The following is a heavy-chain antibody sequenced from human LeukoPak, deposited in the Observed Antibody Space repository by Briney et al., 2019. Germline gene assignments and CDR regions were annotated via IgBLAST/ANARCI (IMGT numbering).Heavy chain of an antibody. CDR1: GFTFSIYT. V-gene: IGHV3-23*01. Sequence: GGSLRLSCAASGFTFSIYTMNWVRQAPGKGLEWVSGISDSGVSTYYADSVKGRFTISRDNSKNTLYVQMNSLRAEDTAVYYCAKGGYYGSGSYLDYWGQGTLVTVSS. CDR2: ISDSGVST. CDR3: AKGGYYGSGSYLDY. J-gene: IGHJ4*02. D-gene: IGHD3-10*01.